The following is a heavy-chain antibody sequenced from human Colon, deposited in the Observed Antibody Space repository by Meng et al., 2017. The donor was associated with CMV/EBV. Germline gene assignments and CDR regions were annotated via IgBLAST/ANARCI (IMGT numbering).Heavy chain of an antibody. CDR2: INPGGSST. J-gene: IGHJ4*02. D-gene: IGHD2-15*01. CDR3: ARDPGLGWSDY. V-gene: IGHV1-46*01. CDR1: GYTLTTYY. Sequence: SGKVSCKSSGYTLTTYYMHWVRQAPGQGLEWMGMINPGGSSTTYAQKFQGRVTMTKDMSASTVYLEVASLTSDDTAVYYCARDPGLGWSDYWGQGTLVTVSS.